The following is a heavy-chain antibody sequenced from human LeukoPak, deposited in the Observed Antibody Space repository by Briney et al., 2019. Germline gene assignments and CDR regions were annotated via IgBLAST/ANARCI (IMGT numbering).Heavy chain of an antibody. J-gene: IGHJ4*02. V-gene: IGHV1-46*01. CDR2: IYPRDGST. CDR1: GYTFTSNY. Sequence: ASVKVSCKASGYTFTSNYMHWVRQAAGQGLEWMGMIYPRDGSTSYAQKFQGRVTVTRDTSTSTVHMELSGLRSEDTAVYYCARDQEGFDYWGQGTLVTVSS. CDR3: ARDQEGFDY.